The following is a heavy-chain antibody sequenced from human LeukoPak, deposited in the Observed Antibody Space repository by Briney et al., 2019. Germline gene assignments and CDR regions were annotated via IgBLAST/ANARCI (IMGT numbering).Heavy chain of an antibody. D-gene: IGHD5-12*01. CDR1: GFTFSSYG. CDR2: IWYDGSNK. V-gene: IGHV3-33*08. J-gene: IGHJ4*02. Sequence: PGGSLRLSCAASGFTFSSYGMHWVRQAPGKGLEWVAVIWYDGSNKYYADSVKGRFTISRDNSKNTLYLQMNSLRAEDTAVYYCAREGAVGYATFDYWGQGTLVTVSS. CDR3: AREGAVGYATFDY.